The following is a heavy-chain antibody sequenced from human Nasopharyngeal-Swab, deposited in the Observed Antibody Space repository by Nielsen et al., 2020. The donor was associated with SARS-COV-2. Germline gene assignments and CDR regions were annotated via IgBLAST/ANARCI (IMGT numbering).Heavy chain of an antibody. CDR3: VRGWRSNSFDY. V-gene: IGHV3-48*02. CDR2: ISTSSSTT. D-gene: IGHD2/OR15-2a*01. CDR1: GFTFSSYS. Sequence: GESLKISCAASGFTFSSYSMNWVRQAPGKGLEWVSYISTSSSTTYYADSVKGRFTISRDDAQNSLYLQMNSLRDEDTAVYYCVRGWRSNSFDYWGQGARVTVSA. J-gene: IGHJ4*01.